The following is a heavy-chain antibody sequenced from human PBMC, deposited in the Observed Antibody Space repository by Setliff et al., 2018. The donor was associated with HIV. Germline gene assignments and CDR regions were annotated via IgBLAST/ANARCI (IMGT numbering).Heavy chain of an antibody. V-gene: IGHV4-4*07. CDR3: AREGQEEWLAPSMYNWFDP. CDR2: IYTGGNA. J-gene: IGHJ5*02. CDR1: GVSISNSNW. Sequence: SETLSLTCAVSGVSISNSNWWSWIRQPAGKGLEWIGHIYTGGNANYNPSLQSRVTISVDTSKNQFSLKLSSVTAADTAVYYCAREGQEEWLAPSMYNWFDPWGQGTLVTVSS. D-gene: IGHD6-19*01.